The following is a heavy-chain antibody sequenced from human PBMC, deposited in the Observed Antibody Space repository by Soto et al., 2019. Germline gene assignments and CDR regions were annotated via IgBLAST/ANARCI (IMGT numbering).Heavy chain of an antibody. CDR1: GGSISSYY. Sequence: PSETLSLTCTDSGGSISSYYWSWIRQPPGKGLEWIGYIYYSGSTNYNPSLKSRVTISVDTSKNQFSLKLSSVTAADTAVYYCARGLGSSGIAAAGTFDYWGQGTLVTVSS. J-gene: IGHJ4*02. CDR2: IYYSGST. V-gene: IGHV4-59*01. CDR3: ARGLGSSGIAAAGTFDY. D-gene: IGHD6-13*01.